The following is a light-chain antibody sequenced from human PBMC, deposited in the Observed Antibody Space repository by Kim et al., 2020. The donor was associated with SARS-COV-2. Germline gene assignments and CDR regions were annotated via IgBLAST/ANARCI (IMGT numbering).Light chain of an antibody. CDR1: QSISSW. Sequence: ASVGDRVTITCRASQSISSWLAWYQQKPGKAPKLLIYDASSLESGVPSRFSGSGSGTEFTLTISSLQPDDFATYYCQQYNSFPVTFGQGTKVDIK. V-gene: IGKV1-5*01. CDR3: QQYNSFPVT. J-gene: IGKJ1*01. CDR2: DAS.